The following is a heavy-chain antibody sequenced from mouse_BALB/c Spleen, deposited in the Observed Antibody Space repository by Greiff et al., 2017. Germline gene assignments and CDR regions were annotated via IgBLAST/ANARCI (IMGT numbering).Heavy chain of an antibody. Sequence: VKLMESGPGLVAPSQSLSITCTVSGFSLTGYGVHWVRQSPGKGLEWLGVIWSGGSTDYNAAFISRLSISKDNSKSQVFFKMNSLQANDTAIYYCARKGPYYGNPYAMDYWGQGTSVTVSS. J-gene: IGHJ4*01. CDR1: GFSLTGYG. CDR2: IWSGGST. D-gene: IGHD2-10*01. V-gene: IGHV2-2*02. CDR3: ARKGPYYGNPYAMDY.